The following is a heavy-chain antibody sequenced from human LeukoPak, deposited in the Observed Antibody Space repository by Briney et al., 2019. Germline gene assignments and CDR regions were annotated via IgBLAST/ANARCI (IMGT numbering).Heavy chain of an antibody. J-gene: IGHJ4*02. V-gene: IGHV3-20*03. CDR2: INWNGGST. D-gene: IGHD6-13*01. CDR1: GCTFGEYG. CDR3: ARGTLKSAAAGFYY. Sequence: GGSLSLPHAASGCTFGEYGMSWVRQAPGKGLEWVSGINWNGGSTGYADSVRGRFTISRDNAKNSLYLQMNSLRAEDTALYYCARGTLKSAAAGFYYWRQGTLVTVSS.